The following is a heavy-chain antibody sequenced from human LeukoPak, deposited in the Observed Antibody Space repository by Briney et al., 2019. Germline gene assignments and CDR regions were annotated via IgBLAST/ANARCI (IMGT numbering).Heavy chain of an antibody. CDR1: GYSFTSYW. J-gene: IGHJ6*02. CDR3: ARRDGYCSSTSCYADYYYGMDV. Sequence: AGDSLKISCKGSGYSFTSYWIGWVRQMPGKGLEWMGIIYPGDSDTGYSPSFQGQVTISADKSISTAYLQWSSLKASDTAMYYCARRDGYCSSTSCYADYYYGMDVWGQGTTVTLSS. V-gene: IGHV5-51*01. CDR2: IYPGDSDT. D-gene: IGHD2-2*01.